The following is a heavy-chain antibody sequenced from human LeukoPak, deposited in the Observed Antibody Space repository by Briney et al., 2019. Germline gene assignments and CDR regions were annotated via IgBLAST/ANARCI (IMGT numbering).Heavy chain of an antibody. CDR3: AKDTRYYYDCSGYLGYYYYYMDV. V-gene: IGHV3-23*01. J-gene: IGHJ6*03. CDR2: ISGTGDST. D-gene: IGHD3-22*01. CDR1: VYTFSIYA. Sequence: GGSLRLSCAASVYTFSIYAMSCVRQAPGEGVECVSGISGTGDSTFYTESEKGRFTISRENSKKTLYVQMNTLRAEDTRVYYCAKDTRYYYDCSGYLGYYYYYMDVWGKGTTVTVSS.